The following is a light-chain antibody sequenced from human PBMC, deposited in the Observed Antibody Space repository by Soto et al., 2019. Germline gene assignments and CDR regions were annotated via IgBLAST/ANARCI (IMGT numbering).Light chain of an antibody. CDR1: QSVTTY. V-gene: IGKV1-39*01. CDR3: QQYGSSST. J-gene: IGKJ5*01. CDR2: AIS. Sequence: DIQMTQSPSSLSASVGGRFTMTFRASQSVTTYLHWYQQKAGEAPKLLIYAISNLQSGVSSRFSGSGSGTDFTLTISRLEPEDFAVYYCQQYGSSSTFGQGTRLEIK.